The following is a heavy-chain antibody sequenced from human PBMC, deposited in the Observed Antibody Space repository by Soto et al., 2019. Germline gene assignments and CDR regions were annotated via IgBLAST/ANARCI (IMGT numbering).Heavy chain of an antibody. J-gene: IGHJ4*02. CDR2: ISGSGGST. V-gene: IGHV3-23*01. CDR1: GFTFSSYA. CDR3: AKSPSIVGATYGVSLNDY. Sequence: SLRLSCAASGFTFSSYALSWVRQAPGKGLEWVSAISGSGGSTYYADSVRGRFTISRDNSKNTLYLQMNSLRAEDTAVYYCAKSPSIVGATYGVSLNDYWGQGTLVTVSS. D-gene: IGHD1-26*01.